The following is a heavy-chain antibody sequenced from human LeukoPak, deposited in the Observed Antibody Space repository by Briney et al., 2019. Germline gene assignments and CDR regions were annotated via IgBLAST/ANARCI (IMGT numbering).Heavy chain of an antibody. CDR3: AREIQAPGKTLDY. J-gene: IGHJ4*02. Sequence: GGSLRLSCAASRFTFSSYEMNWVRQAPGKGLEWVSYISSSGSTIYYADSVKGRFTISRDSSKNTLYLQMNSLRAEDTAIYYCAREIQAPGKTLDYWGQGALVTVSS. CDR1: RFTFSSYE. V-gene: IGHV3-48*03. CDR2: ISSSGSTI.